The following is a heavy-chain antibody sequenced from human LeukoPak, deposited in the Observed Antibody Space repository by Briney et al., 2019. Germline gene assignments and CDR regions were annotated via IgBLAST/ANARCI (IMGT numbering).Heavy chain of an antibody. CDR2: IHYRGST. CDR1: GGSISGYY. D-gene: IGHD6-19*01. CDR3: ARESAYSGWFDY. Sequence: SETLSLTCTVSGGSISGYYWSWIRQPPGKGLEWIAYIHYRGSTDYNPSLKSRVTISVDTSKNQFSLKLNSVTAADTAVYYCARESAYSGWFDYWGQGTLVTVSS. J-gene: IGHJ4*02. V-gene: IGHV4-59*01.